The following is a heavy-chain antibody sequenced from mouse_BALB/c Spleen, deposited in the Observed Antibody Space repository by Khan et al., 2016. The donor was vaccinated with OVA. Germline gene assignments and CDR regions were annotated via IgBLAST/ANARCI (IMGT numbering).Heavy chain of an antibody. CDR2: INPGSGNT. D-gene: IGHD2-1*01. Sequence: QVQLQQSGAELVRPGTSVKVSCKASGYAFTDYLIEWVKQRPGQGLEWIGVINPGSGNTKYNEKFKDRATLTADKSYNTAYMQLSSLTSDDSAVYVCARGGYGTLAYWGQGTPVTVSA. J-gene: IGHJ3*01. CDR3: ARGGYGTLAY. V-gene: IGHV1-54*01. CDR1: GYAFTDYL.